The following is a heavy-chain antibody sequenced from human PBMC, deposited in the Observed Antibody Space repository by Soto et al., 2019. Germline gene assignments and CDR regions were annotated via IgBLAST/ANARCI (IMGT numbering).Heavy chain of an antibody. CDR1: GGTFSSFP. V-gene: IGHV1-69*01. CDR3: AMIEYSSGSDY. J-gene: IGHJ4*02. D-gene: IGHD6-19*01. Sequence: QVQLVQSGAEVKKPGSSVKVSCKASGGTFSSFPIAWVRQAPGQGLEWVGGIMPIFGTTKYAQNFRDRVTIYADESTSTAYMELSSLRFKDTAVYYCAMIEYSSGSDYWGQGTLVTVFS. CDR2: IMPIFGTT.